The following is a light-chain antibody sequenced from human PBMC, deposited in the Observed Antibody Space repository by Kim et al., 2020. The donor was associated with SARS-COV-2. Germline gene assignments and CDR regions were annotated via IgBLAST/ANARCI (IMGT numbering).Light chain of an antibody. J-gene: IGKJ3*01. CDR1: QGISSY. Sequence: PFLSASVGDRVATTFRASQGISSYLAWYQQKPGKAPTLLIYAASTLQSEVSSRFGGSGSGIEFSLTISSLQPEDFTTYCFKQPRTFGPESKVGIK. CDR2: AAS. CDR3: KQPRT. V-gene: IGKV1-9*01.